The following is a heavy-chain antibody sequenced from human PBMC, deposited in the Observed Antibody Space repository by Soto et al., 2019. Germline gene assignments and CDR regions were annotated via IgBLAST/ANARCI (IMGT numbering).Heavy chain of an antibody. CDR2: INAGNGNT. D-gene: IGHD6-13*01. CDR1: GYTFTSYA. Sequence: ASCKASGYTFTSYAMHWVRQAPGQRLEWMGWINAGNGNTKYSQKFQGRVTITRDTSASTAYMELSSLRSEDTAVYYCVRSWVYSSSWPFGWFDRWGQGTLGTVSS. V-gene: IGHV1-3*01. J-gene: IGHJ5*02. CDR3: VRSWVYSSSWPFGWFDR.